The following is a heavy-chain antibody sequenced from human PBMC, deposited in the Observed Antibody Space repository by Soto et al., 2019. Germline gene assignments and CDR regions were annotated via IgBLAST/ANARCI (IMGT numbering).Heavy chain of an antibody. CDR3: FIIFPCNSGSCYFDY. D-gene: IGHD2-15*01. CDR1: GGSITNTDYF. J-gene: IGHJ4*01. Sequence: PSETLSLTCTVSGGSITNTDYFWAWARQPPGKGLEWIGSINYAGKTFYSPSVKSRLTISIDTSENQFSLRLTSVTATDTAIYYCFIIFPCNSGSCYFDYWALGTSVT. CDR2: INYAGKT. V-gene: IGHV4-39*01.